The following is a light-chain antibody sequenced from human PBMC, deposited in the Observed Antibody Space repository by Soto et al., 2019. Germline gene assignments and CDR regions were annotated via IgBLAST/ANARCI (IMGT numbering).Light chain of an antibody. CDR1: QSVSSN. V-gene: IGKV3D-15*01. Sequence: EIVMTQSSTILSVSPGERATLSCRASQSVSSNLAWYQQKPGQAPRLLIYGVYTRAPGIPARFSGSGSGTQFTLTISSLQSEDFAVYYCQQYHSWPPRTSGQGTKVDIK. CDR3: QQYHSWPPRT. J-gene: IGKJ1*01. CDR2: GVY.